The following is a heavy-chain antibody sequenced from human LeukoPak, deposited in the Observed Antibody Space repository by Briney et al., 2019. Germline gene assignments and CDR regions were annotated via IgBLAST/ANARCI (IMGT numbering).Heavy chain of an antibody. Sequence: GGSLRLSCAASGFTFSNAWMHWVRQAPGKGLEWVGHIKSKAHGGTTDYAAPVKGRFTISRDDSKNTLYLQMNSLKTEDTAVYYCWDTNWNGDWDYWGQGTLVTVSS. CDR2: IKSKAHGGTT. CDR1: GFTFSNAW. CDR3: WDTNWNGDWDY. V-gene: IGHV3-15*01. J-gene: IGHJ4*02. D-gene: IGHD1-1*01.